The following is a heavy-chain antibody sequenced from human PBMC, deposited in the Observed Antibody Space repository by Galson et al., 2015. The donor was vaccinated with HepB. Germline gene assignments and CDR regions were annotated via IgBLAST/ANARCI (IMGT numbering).Heavy chain of an antibody. CDR3: ARSLGTIFAVFTIPPDY. D-gene: IGHD1-1*01. CDR2: ISSNSHYI. CDR1: GFTFSSYS. Sequence: SLRLSCAATGFTFSSYSMNWLRQAPGKGLEWVSFISSNSHYIYYRDSVKGRFTISRDNAKNSVYLQMNSLGVEDTAVYYCARSLGTIFAVFTIPPDYWGQGTLVTVSS. V-gene: IGHV3-21*01. J-gene: IGHJ4*02.